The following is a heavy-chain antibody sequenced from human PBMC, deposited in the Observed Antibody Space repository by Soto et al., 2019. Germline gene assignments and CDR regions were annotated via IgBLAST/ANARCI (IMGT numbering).Heavy chain of an antibody. V-gene: IGHV3-30*18. CDR2: ISYDGSNK. J-gene: IGHJ4*02. D-gene: IGHD1-7*01. CDR1: GFTFSSYG. CDR3: AKDFIGGTYPRYYFDY. Sequence: PGGSLRLSCAASGFTFSSYGMHWVRQAPGKGLEWVAVISYDGSNKYYADSVKGRFTISRDNSKNTLYLQMNSLRAEDTAVYYCAKDFIGGTYPRYYFDYWGQGTLVTVSS.